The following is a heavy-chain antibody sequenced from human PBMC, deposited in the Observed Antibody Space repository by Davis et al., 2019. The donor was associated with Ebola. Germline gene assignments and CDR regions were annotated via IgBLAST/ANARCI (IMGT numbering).Heavy chain of an antibody. J-gene: IGHJ6*03. CDR2: TRNKANSYTT. D-gene: IGHD4-11*01. CDR3: ARNTVTTGDYYYYMDV. CDR1: GFTFSDHY. V-gene: IGHV3-72*01. Sequence: PGGSLRLSCAASGFTFSDHYMDWVRQAPGKGLEWVGRTRNKANSYTTEYAASVKGRFTISRDDSKNSLYLQMNSLKTEDTAVYYCARNTVTTGDYYYYMDVWGKGTTVTVSS.